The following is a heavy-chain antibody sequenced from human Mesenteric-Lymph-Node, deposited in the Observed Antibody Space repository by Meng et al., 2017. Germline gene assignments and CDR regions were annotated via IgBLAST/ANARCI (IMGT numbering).Heavy chain of an antibody. Sequence: GESLKISCAASGFTFSSHWMSWVRQAPGKGLEWVGRIKSKNSGGTVDYAAPVKGRFTISRDDSENTIYLQMNSLKSEDTGIYFCTHVGDPRSWSFGTWGQGTQVTVSS. J-gene: IGHJ5*02. CDR1: GFTFSSHW. CDR2: IKSKNSGGTV. V-gene: IGHV3-15*01. CDR3: THVGDPRSWSFGT. D-gene: IGHD6-13*01.